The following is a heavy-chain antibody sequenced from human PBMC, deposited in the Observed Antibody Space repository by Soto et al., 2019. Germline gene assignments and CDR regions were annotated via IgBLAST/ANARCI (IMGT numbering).Heavy chain of an antibody. D-gene: IGHD6-13*01. J-gene: IGHJ5*02. Sequence: LILSCSASGFTFSDHYMDWVRQAPGKGLEWVGRTRNKANSYTTEYAASVKGRFTISRDNSKNTLYLQMNSLRAEDTAVYYCARDPGIAAAENWFDPWGQGTLVTVSS. CDR3: ARDPGIAAAENWFDP. V-gene: IGHV3-72*01. CDR2: TRNKANSYTT. CDR1: GFTFSDHY.